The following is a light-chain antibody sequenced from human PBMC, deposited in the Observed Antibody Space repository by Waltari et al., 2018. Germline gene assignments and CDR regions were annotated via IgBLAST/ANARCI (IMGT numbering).Light chain of an antibody. J-gene: IGKJ4*01. CDR3: QQYNYWPLT. Sequence: EIVMTQSPATLSVSPGERATLSCRASQSVGTYLAWYQEKPGQGPRLLISGASIMATGIPARFSGSGSGTEFTLTISSLQSEDFAVYYCQQYNYWPLTFGGGTKVEIK. CDR2: GAS. CDR1: QSVGTY. V-gene: IGKV3-15*01.